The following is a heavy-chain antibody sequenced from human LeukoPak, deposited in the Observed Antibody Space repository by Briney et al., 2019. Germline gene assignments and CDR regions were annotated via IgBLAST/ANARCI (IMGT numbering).Heavy chain of an antibody. J-gene: IGHJ4*01. V-gene: IGHV1-8*02. CDR1: GYTFTSYY. CDR2: MNPNSGNT. CDR3: ARGADYHPGADY. D-gene: IGHD4-11*01. Sequence: ASVKVSCKASGYTFTSYYMHWVRQAPGQGLEWMGWMNPNSGNTGYAQKFQGRVTMTRNTSISTAYMELSSLRSEDTAVYYCARGADYHPGADYWGQGTLVTVSS.